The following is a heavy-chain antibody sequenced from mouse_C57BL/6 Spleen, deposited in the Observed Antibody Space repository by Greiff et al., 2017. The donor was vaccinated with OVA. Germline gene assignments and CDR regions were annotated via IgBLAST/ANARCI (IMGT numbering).Heavy chain of an antibody. Sequence: QVQLKQSGAELVRPGASVTLSCKASGYTFTDYEMHWVKQTPVHGLEWIGAIDPETGGTAYNQKFKGKAILTADKSSSTAYMELRSLTSEDSAVYYCTRRGDGYYDYYLDYWGQGTTLTVSS. CDR2: IDPETGGT. J-gene: IGHJ2*01. D-gene: IGHD2-3*01. CDR1: GYTFTDYE. CDR3: TRRGDGYYDYYLDY. V-gene: IGHV1-15*01.